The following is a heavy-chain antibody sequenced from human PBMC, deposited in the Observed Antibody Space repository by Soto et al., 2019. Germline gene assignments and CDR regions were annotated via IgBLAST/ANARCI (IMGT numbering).Heavy chain of an antibody. J-gene: IGHJ4*01. V-gene: IGHV4-39*01. CDR2: ISYSGST. D-gene: IGHD5-12*01. Sequence: SETLSLTCAVSGGSISSSRYFWGWIRQPPGKGLEWIGSISYSGSTYYNPSLKSRVAMSVDTSKNQFSLNLRSFTAADTAVYYWARHRGLRFGLFVFWGHGTLVTVSS. CDR3: ARHRGLRFGLFVF. CDR1: GGSISSSRYF.